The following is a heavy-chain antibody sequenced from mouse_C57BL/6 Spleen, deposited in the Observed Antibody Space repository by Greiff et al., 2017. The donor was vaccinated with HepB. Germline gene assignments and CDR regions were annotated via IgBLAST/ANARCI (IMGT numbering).Heavy chain of an antibody. CDR3: AKPDYGRGYFDV. D-gene: IGHD1-1*01. J-gene: IGHJ1*03. V-gene: IGHV2-5*01. CDR1: GFSLTSYG. CDR2: IWRGGST. Sequence: VQVVESGPGLVQPSQSLSITCTVSGFSLTSYGVHWVRQSPGKGLEWLGVIWRGGSTDYNAAFMSRLSITKDNSKSQVFFKMNSLQADDTAIYYCAKPDYGRGYFDVWGTGTTVTGSS.